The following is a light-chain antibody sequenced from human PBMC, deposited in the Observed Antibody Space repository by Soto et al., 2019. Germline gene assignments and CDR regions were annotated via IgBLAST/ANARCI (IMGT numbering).Light chain of an antibody. J-gene: IGKJ1*01. CDR3: QQYNSYSPT. Sequence: DTQMTQSPSTLSASVGDRVTITCRASQSISYYLAWYQQRPGRAPNLLIYKASSLESGVPSRFSGSGSGTEFTLTISSLQPDDFATYYYQQYNSYSPTFGQGTKVEIK. V-gene: IGKV1-5*03. CDR2: KAS. CDR1: QSISYY.